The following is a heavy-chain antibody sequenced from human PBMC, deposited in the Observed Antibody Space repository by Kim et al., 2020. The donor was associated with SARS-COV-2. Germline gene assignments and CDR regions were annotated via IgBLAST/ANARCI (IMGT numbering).Heavy chain of an antibody. V-gene: IGHV4-31*02. CDR3: ARVSSEFDDAFDI. Sequence: NPSLRSRVNISVDTSKNQFSLKLNSVTAADTALYYCARVSSEFDDAFDIWGQGTMVTVSS. J-gene: IGHJ3*02.